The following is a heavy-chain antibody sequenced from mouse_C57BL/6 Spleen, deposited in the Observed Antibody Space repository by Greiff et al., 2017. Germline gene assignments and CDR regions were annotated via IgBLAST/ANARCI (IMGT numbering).Heavy chain of an antibody. J-gene: IGHJ2*01. V-gene: IGHV1-72*01. CDR2: IDPKSGGT. Sequence: QVQLQQPGAELVKPGASVKLSCKASGYTFTSYWMHWVKQRPGRGLEWIGRIDPKSGGTKYNEKFKSKATLTVDKPSSTAYMQLSSLTSEDSAVYYCAREPMGLRVYFDYWGQGTTLTVSS. CDR3: AREPMGLRVYFDY. CDR1: GYTFTSYW. D-gene: IGHD6-5*01.